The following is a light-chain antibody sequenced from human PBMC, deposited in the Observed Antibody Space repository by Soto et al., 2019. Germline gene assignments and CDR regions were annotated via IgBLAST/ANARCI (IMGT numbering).Light chain of an antibody. CDR1: QSINNRY. J-gene: IGKJ1*01. CDR2: GAS. Sequence: ESVLTQSPGTLSLSPGEKATISCRASQSINNRYLAWNQQKTSQAPRLLIYGASSRATGIPDRFSGSGSVTDFILTVCRLEPEDFAVYYSQQFGSSSWTFGQGTKVDIK. CDR3: QQFGSSSWT. V-gene: IGKV3-20*01.